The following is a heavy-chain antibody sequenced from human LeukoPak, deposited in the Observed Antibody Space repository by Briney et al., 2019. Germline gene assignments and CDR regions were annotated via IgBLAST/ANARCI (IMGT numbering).Heavy chain of an antibody. CDR1: GGSFSGYY. V-gene: IGHV4-34*01. Sequence: SETLSLTCAVYGGSFSGYYWSWIRQPPGKGLEWIGEINHSGSTNYNPSLKSRVTISVDTSKNQFSLKLNSVTVADTAVYYCAKDLAAYCTNGVCYTKRSPFDYWGQGTLVTVSS. D-gene: IGHD2-8*01. CDR2: INHSGST. J-gene: IGHJ4*02. CDR3: AKDLAAYCTNGVCYTKRSPFDY.